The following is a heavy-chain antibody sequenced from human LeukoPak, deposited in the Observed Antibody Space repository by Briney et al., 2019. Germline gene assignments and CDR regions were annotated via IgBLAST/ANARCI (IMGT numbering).Heavy chain of an antibody. Sequence: GESLRISCKGSGYSFTSYWISWVRQMPGKGLXXXXXXXTRSSSPNHRPSFQGHFTISADQSISTAYLQWSRLKASDTAMYYRARRVVAAPGDYSGLDVCGKANTATVSS. CDR3: ARRVVAAPGDYSGLDV. CDR1: GYSFTSYW. V-gene: IGHV5-10-1*01. CDR2: XXTRSSSP. J-gene: IGHJ6*04. D-gene: IGHD2-15*01.